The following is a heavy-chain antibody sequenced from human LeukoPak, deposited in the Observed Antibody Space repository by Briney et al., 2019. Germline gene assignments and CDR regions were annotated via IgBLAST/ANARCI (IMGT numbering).Heavy chain of an antibody. D-gene: IGHD4-23*01. J-gene: IGHJ4*02. Sequence: GGSLRLSCAASGFTFSSFAMHWVRQAPGKGLEWVAVISYDGHNKDYTDSVKGRFTISRDNSNNTLYLQMNRLRAEDTAVYYCARASTEYGGVLVSVGYFDFWGQGILVTVSS. CDR2: ISYDGHNK. V-gene: IGHV3-30*04. CDR3: ARASTEYGGVLVSVGYFDF. CDR1: GFTFSSFA.